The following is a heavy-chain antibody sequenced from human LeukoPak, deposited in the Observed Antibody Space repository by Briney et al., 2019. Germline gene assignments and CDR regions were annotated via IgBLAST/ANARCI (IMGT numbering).Heavy chain of an antibody. D-gene: IGHD3-9*01. V-gene: IGHV3-21*01. J-gene: IGHJ6*02. CDR3: AREMYYDILTGYYYYYGMDV. Sequence: GGSLRLSCASSGFTFSSYSMNWVRQAPGKGLEWVSSISSSSSYIYYADSVKGRFTISRDNSKNTLYLQMNSLRAEDTAVYYCAREMYYDILTGYYYYYGMDVWGQGTTVTVSS. CDR1: GFTFSSYS. CDR2: ISSSSSYI.